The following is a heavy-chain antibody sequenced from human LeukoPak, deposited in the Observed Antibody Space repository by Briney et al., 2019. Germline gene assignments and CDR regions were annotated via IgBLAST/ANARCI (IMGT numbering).Heavy chain of an antibody. CDR1: GFTLSSYG. V-gene: IGHV3-33*01. Sequence: PGRSLRLSCAASGFTLSSYGMHWVRQAPGKGLEWVAVIWYDGSNKYYADSVKGRFTISRDNSKNTLYLQMNSLRAEDTAVYYCASEVEGYDSSKPCYWGQGTLVTVSS. D-gene: IGHD3-22*01. CDR3: ASEVEGYDSSKPCY. J-gene: IGHJ4*02. CDR2: IWYDGSNK.